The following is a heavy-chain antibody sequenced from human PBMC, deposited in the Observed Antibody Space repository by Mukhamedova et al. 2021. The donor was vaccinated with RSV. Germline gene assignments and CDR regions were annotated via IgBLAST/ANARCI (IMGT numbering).Heavy chain of an antibody. CDR3: ARSGTIFGFWGLDV. V-gene: IGHV3-30*01. D-gene: IGHD3-3*01. J-gene: IGHJ6*01. CDR2: ISFDETNK. Sequence: GFTFRNYAMHWVRQAPGKGLEWVAVISFDETNKYYADSVKGRFTISRDNSKNTGYLQMNSLRREDTAVYFCARSGTIFGFWGLDV. CDR1: GFTFRNYA.